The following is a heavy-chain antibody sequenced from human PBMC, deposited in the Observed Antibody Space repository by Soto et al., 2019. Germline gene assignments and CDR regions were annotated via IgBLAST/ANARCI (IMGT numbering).Heavy chain of an antibody. D-gene: IGHD1-1*01. Sequence: ASVKVSCKASGYTFTSYDIYWVRQATGQGLEWMGWMNPNTGNSGYAQKFQGRVTVNSDISINTVHMELSSLRSEDTAVYYCARRAETNGWNGFGADKYYFDFWGQGTLVTVSS. CDR1: GYTFTSYD. CDR2: MNPNTGNS. V-gene: IGHV1-8*01. CDR3: ARRAETNGWNGFGADKYYFDF. J-gene: IGHJ4*02.